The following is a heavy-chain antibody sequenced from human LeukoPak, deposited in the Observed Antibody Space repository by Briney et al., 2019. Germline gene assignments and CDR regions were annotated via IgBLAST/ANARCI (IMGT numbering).Heavy chain of an antibody. CDR2: INWNSGYV. V-gene: IGHV3-9*01. Sequence: GGSLRLSCAASGFSFDDYALHWVRQAPGKGLEWSSGINWNSGYVGYADSVKGRFPISRDNAKNSLYLQMNSLRAEDTALYYCARGHSGSGIYPDYWGQGTLVTVSS. CDR1: GFSFDDYA. D-gene: IGHD3-10*01. CDR3: ARGHSGSGIYPDY. J-gene: IGHJ4*02.